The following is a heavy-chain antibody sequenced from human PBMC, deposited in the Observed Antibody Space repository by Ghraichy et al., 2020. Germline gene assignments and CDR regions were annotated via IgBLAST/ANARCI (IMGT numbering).Heavy chain of an antibody. CDR2: ISYDGSNK. V-gene: IGHV3-30*04. CDR3: ARDKEQHDYGDRTYYYYGMDV. D-gene: IGHD4-17*01. CDR1: GFTFSSYA. J-gene: IGHJ6*02. Sequence: GGSLRLSCAASGFTFSSYAMHWVRQAPGKGLEWVAVISYDGSNKYYVDSVKGRFTISRDNSKNTLYLQMNSLRAEDTAVYYCARDKEQHDYGDRTYYYYGMDVWGQGTTVTVSS.